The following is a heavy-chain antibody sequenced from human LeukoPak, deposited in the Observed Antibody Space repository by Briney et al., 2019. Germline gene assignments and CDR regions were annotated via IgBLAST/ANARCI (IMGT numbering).Heavy chain of an antibody. Sequence: ASVKVSCKAFGFELAHSPTHWVRHAPGQGLEWVGSLNPNTGDTLLPQKFQGRVTMTRDTSITVCYMELRSLTLAHTGVYECARGPDSGPDLWGQGTLVTVAS. CDR1: GFELAHSP. D-gene: IGHD2-15*01. V-gene: IGHV1-2*02. J-gene: IGHJ4*02. CDR2: LNPNTGDT. CDR3: ARGPDSGPDL.